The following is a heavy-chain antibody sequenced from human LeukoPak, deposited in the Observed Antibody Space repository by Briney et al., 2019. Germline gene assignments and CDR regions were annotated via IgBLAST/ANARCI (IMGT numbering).Heavy chain of an antibody. CDR1: GYTFNRYG. Sequence: ASVKVSCKASGYTFNRYGISWVRQAPGQGLEWMGWISAKNGNTIYALKVQGRVTMTTDTSTSTAYMELRSLRSDDTGIYYCARDTEWEKNPDYFDCWGQGTLVTVSS. CDR3: ARDTEWEKNPDYFDC. V-gene: IGHV1-18*01. CDR2: ISAKNGNT. J-gene: IGHJ4*02. D-gene: IGHD1-26*01.